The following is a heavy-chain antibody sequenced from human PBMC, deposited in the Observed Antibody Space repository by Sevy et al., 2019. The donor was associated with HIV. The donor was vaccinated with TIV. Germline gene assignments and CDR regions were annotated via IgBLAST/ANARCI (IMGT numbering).Heavy chain of an antibody. CDR1: GFTFSSYW. V-gene: IGHV3-74*01. Sequence: GGSLRLSCAASGFTFSSYWMHWVRQAPGKGLVWVSRINSDGSSTSYADSVKGRFTISRDNAKNTLYLQMNSLRAEDTAVYYCARDGYYGSGSTYNNYYMDVWGKGTTVTVSS. D-gene: IGHD3-10*01. CDR2: INSDGSST. CDR3: ARDGYYGSGSTYNNYYMDV. J-gene: IGHJ6*03.